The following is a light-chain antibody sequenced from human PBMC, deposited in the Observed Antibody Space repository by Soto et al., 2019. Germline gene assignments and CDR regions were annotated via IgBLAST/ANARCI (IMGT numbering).Light chain of an antibody. V-gene: IGKV3-20*01. CDR3: QQYGNSPLT. CDR1: QSVNSN. Sequence: EIVMTQSPATLSVSPGERATLSCRASQSVNSNLAWYQQKPGQAPRLLIYGASSRATGIPDRFSGSGSGTDFTLTISRLEPEDFALYYCQQYGNSPLTFGGGTKVDIK. CDR2: GAS. J-gene: IGKJ4*01.